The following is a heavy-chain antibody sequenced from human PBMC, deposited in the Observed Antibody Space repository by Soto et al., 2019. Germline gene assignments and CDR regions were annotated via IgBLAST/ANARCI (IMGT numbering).Heavy chain of an antibody. CDR1: GGSFSGYY. CDR3: ARMMRSGYNYGYVDY. V-gene: IGHV4-34*01. D-gene: IGHD5-18*01. J-gene: IGHJ4*02. Sequence: PSETLSLTCAVYGGSFSGYYWSWIRQPPGKGLEWIGEINHSGSTNYNPSLKSRVTISVDTSKNQFSLKLSSVTAADTAVYYCARMMRSGYNYGYVDYWGQGTLVTVSS. CDR2: INHSGST.